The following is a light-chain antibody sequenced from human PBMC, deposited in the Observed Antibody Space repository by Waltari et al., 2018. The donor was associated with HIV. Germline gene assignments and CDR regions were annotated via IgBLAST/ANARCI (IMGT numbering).Light chain of an antibody. J-gene: IGKJ4*01. CDR1: QSLSSN. CDR2: GES. Sequence: EIVMTQSPATLSVSQGARATLACRASQSLSSNLAWYQQKPGQAPRLLIYGESTRATGIPARFSGSGSGTEFTLTISSLQSEDFAVYYCQQYTNWPLTFGGGTKVEIK. CDR3: QQYTNWPLT. V-gene: IGKV3-15*01.